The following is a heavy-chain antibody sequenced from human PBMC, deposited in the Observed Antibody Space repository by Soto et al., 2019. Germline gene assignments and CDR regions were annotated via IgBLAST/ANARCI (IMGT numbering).Heavy chain of an antibody. CDR1: GFTVSSYY. J-gene: IGHJ4*01. Sequence: GGSLRLSCAASGFTVSSYYMSWVRQGPGKGLEWVSVIYSVGSADFADSVKGRFTISRDNSKNTLYLQMSSLRAEDTAVYYCAIFHSSSYPSFDYCVHGTLVTVSS. CDR3: AIFHSSSYPSFDY. V-gene: IGHV3-66*01. CDR2: IYSVGSA. D-gene: IGHD6-13*01.